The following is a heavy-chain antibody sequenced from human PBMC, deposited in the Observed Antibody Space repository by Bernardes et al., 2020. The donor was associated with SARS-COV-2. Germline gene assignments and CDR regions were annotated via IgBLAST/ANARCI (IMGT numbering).Heavy chain of an antibody. CDR3: ARQGWTGDYSGYPDK. D-gene: IGHD3-9*01. CDR1: GFYLGSYA. J-gene: IGHJ4*02. Sequence: GGSLRLSCTTSGFYLGSYAMMWVRQAPGKGLEFVAYITSSSNYMYYLDSVKGRVTVSRDNAKMSVFLQMTSLTVEDTAVYYCARQGWTGDYSGYPDKWGQGTLVTVSS. V-gene: IGHV3-21*01. CDR2: ITSSSNYM.